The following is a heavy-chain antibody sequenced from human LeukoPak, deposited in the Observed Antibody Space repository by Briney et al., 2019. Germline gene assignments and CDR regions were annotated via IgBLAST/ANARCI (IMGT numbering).Heavy chain of an antibody. D-gene: IGHD3-10*01. CDR2: IYYSGST. J-gene: IGHJ4*02. V-gene: IGHV4-31*03. CDR1: GGSISSGGYY. Sequence: SETLSLTCTVSGGSISSGGYYWSWIRQHPGKGLEWIGYIYYSGSTYYNPSLKSRVTISVDTSKNQFSLKLSSVTAADTAVYYCARVMYPNYYGSGSYYTDWGQGTLVTASS. CDR3: ARVMYPNYYGSGSYYTD.